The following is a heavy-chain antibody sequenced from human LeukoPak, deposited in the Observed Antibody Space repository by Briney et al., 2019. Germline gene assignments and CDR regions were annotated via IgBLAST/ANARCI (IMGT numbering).Heavy chain of an antibody. D-gene: IGHD6-6*01. Sequence: GGSLRLSCAASGFTVSNYGMHWVRQAPGKGLEWVAIISYDGSDENYEDSVKGRFTISRDNAKNSLYLQMNSLRAEDTAVYYCARDSKRPYYYYGMDVWGQGTTVTVSS. CDR3: ARDSKRPYYYYGMDV. CDR2: ISYDGSDE. CDR1: GFTVSNYG. V-gene: IGHV3-30*03. J-gene: IGHJ6*02.